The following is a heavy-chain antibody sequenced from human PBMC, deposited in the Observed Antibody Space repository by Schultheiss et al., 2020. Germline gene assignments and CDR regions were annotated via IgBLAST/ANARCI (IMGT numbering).Heavy chain of an antibody. CDR3: ASFTANSSDIVY. V-gene: IGHV3-33*01. CDR1: GFTFSSYG. D-gene: IGHD3-22*01. Sequence: GGSLRLSCAASGFTFSSYGMHWVRQAPVKVLEWVEVIWYDGSNKYYADSVKGRFTISIDNSKNTLYLQMNSLRAEDTAVYYGASFTANSSDIVYWGQGTLVNVSS. CDR2: IWYDGSNK. J-gene: IGHJ4*02.